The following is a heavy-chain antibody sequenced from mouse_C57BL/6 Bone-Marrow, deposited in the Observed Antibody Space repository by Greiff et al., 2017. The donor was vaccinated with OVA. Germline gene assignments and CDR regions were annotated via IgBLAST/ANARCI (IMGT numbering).Heavy chain of an antibody. J-gene: IGHJ2*01. V-gene: IGHV5-17*01. CDR1: GFTFSDYG. D-gene: IGHD1-1*01. CDR3: ARAEGTTVVAPYYFDY. Sequence: EVNVVESGGGLVKPGGSLKLSCAASGFTFSDYGMHWVRQAPEKGLEWVAYISSGSSTIYYADTVKGRFTISRDNAKNTLFLQMTSLRSEDTAMYYCARAEGTTVVAPYYFDYWGQGTTLTVSS. CDR2: ISSGSSTI.